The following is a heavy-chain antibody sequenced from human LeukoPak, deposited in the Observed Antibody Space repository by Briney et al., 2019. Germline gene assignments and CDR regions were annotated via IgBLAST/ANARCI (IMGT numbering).Heavy chain of an antibody. J-gene: IGHJ4*02. V-gene: IGHV3-30-3*01. D-gene: IGHD6-19*01. CDR1: GFTFSSYA. CDR2: ISYDGSNK. CDR3: ARGQWLGYYFDY. Sequence: PGGSLRLSCAASGFTFSSYAMSWVRQAPGKGLEWVAVISYDGSNKYYADSVKGRFTISRDNSKNTPYLQMNSLRAEDTAVYYCARGQWLGYYFDYWGQGTLVTVSS.